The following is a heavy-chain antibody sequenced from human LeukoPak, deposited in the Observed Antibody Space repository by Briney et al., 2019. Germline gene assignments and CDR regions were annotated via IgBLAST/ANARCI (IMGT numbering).Heavy chain of an antibody. CDR3: ATPRARAHDAFDI. CDR2: IIPIFGTA. Sequence: SVEVSCKASGGTFSSYAISWVRQAPGQGLEWMGGIIPIFGTANYAQKFQGRVTITTDESTSTAYMELSSLRSEDTAVYYCATPRARAHDAFDIWGQGTMVTVSS. V-gene: IGHV1-69*05. CDR1: GGTFSSYA. J-gene: IGHJ3*02.